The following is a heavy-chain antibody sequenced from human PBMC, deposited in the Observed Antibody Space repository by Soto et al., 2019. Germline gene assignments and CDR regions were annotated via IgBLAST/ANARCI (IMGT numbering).Heavy chain of an antibody. V-gene: IGHV4-39*02. CDR2: IYYSGST. CDR3: ARDLDTAMTWHYYYYGMDV. CDR1: GGSISSSSYY. Sequence: SETLSLTCTVSGGSISSSSYYWGWIRQPPGKGLEWIGSIYYSGSTYYNPSLKSRVTISVDTSKNQFSLKLSSVTAADTAVYYCARDLDTAMTWHYYYYGMDVWGQATTVTVSS. D-gene: IGHD5-18*01. J-gene: IGHJ6*02.